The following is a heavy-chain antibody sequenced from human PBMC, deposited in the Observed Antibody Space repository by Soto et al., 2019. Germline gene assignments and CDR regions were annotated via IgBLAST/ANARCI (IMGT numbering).Heavy chain of an antibody. Sequence: GGSLRLSCAASGFTFSSYAMSWVRQAPGKGLEWVSVISGSAKNIYHADSVKGRFTISRDNSKNTLYLQMNSLRAEDTAVYYCARDQLYYNDISGRPLNAFDVWGQGTMVTVSS. CDR1: GFTFSSYA. J-gene: IGHJ3*01. CDR3: ARDQLYYNDISGRPLNAFDV. V-gene: IGHV3-23*01. CDR2: ISGSAKNI. D-gene: IGHD3-22*01.